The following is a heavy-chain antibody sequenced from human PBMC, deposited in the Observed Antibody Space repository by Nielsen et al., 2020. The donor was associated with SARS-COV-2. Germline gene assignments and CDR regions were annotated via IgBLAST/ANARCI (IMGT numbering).Heavy chain of an antibody. V-gene: IGHV3-30*04. Sequence: GGSLRLSCAASGFTFSTYPMHWVRQAPGKGLEWVAVISYDRSNKYYADSVKGRFTISRDNSKNTLYLQMNSLRAEDTAVYYCARDPAQWLASNDAFDIWGQGTMVTVSS. D-gene: IGHD6-19*01. CDR2: ISYDRSNK. CDR3: ARDPAQWLASNDAFDI. J-gene: IGHJ3*02. CDR1: GFTFSTYP.